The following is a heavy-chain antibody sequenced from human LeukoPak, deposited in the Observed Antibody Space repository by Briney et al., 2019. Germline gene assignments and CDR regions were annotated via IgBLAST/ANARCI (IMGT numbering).Heavy chain of an antibody. Sequence: ASVTVSFKASGYTFTCYYMHWVRQAPGQGLEWIGWINPNSGGTNYAQKFQGRVTMTRDTSIRTAYIELSRLRSDDTAVYYCARDLNDILTGYLEYGGQGTLVTVS. V-gene: IGHV1-2*02. J-gene: IGHJ4*02. CDR1: GYTFTCYY. D-gene: IGHD3-9*01. CDR2: INPNSGGT. CDR3: ARDLNDILTGYLEY.